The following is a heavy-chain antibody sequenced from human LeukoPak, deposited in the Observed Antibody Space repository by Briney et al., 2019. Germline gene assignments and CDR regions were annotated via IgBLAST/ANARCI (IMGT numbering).Heavy chain of an antibody. CDR2: ISAYNGNT. V-gene: IGHV1-18*01. D-gene: IGHD6-13*01. CDR3: ARGRGYSSSWLESGY. Sequence: ASVKVSCKASGYTFTSYGISWVRQAPGQGLEWMGWISAYNGNTNYAQKFQGRVTITRNTSISTAYMELSSLRSEDTAVYYCARGRGYSSSWLESGYWGQGTLVTVSS. J-gene: IGHJ4*02. CDR1: GYTFTSYG.